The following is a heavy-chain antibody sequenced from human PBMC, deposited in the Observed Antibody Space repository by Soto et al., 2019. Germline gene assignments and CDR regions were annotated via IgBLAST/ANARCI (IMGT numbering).Heavy chain of an antibody. D-gene: IGHD6-6*01. V-gene: IGHV3-48*02. CDR2: ISSRSYTI. CDR3: ARGGSSSDNGMDV. Sequence: EVQLVESGGGLVQPGGSLRLSCAASGFSFSTYSMNWVRQAPGKGLEWVSYISSRSYTIYYIDSVKGRFTISRDNAKISLYLQMNSRRDEDTAVYYCARGGSSSDNGMDVWGQGTTVTVSS. CDR1: GFSFSTYS. J-gene: IGHJ6*02.